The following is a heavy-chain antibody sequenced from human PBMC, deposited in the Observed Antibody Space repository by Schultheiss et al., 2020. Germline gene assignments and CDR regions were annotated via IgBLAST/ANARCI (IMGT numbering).Heavy chain of an antibody. J-gene: IGHJ4*02. D-gene: IGHD2-21*02. V-gene: IGHV4-59*01. CDR1: GGSFSGYY. CDR3: ARGVIVVVTARQYFDY. Sequence: SETLSLTCAVYGGSFSGYYCSWIRQPPGKGLEWIGYIYYSGSTNYNPSLKSRVTISVDTSKNQFSLKLSSVTAADTAVYYCARGVIVVVTARQYFDYWGQGTLVTVSS. CDR2: IYYSGST.